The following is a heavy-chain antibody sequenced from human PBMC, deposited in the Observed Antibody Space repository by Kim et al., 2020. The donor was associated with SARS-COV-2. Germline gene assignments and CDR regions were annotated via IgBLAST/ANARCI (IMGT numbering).Heavy chain of an antibody. Sequence: GGSLRLSCVASGFNFGTFDMSWVRQAPGKGRKWVSVMKAPDDNTYYAQSVKGRFTVSRDGARNMLYLQMNSLRADDTAVYYCVKGAWLDYWGPGTRVTVSS. J-gene: IGHJ4*02. V-gene: IGHV3-23*01. D-gene: IGHD5-12*01. CDR2: MKAPDDNT. CDR1: GFNFGTFD. CDR3: VKGAWLDY.